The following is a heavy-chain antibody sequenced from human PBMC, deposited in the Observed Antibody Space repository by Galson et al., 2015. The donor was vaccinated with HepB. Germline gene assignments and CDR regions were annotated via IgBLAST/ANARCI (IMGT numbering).Heavy chain of an antibody. J-gene: IGHJ6*02. CDR2: ISAYNGNT. CDR3: ARHHHSQWLVQYGMDV. V-gene: IGHV1-18*04. Sequence: SVKVSCKASGYTFTSYGISWVRQAPGQGLEWMGWISAYNGNTNYAQKLQGRVTITADKSTSTAYMELSSLRSEDTAVYYCARHHHSQWLVQYGMDVWGQGTTVTVSS. D-gene: IGHD6-19*01. CDR1: GYTFTSYG.